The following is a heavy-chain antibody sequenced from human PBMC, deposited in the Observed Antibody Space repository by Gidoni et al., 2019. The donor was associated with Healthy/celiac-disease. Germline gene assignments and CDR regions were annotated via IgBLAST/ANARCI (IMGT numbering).Heavy chain of an antibody. J-gene: IGHJ4*02. CDR1: AFTFSSYA. Sequence: EVQLLESGGGLVQPGGYLRPSCPASAFTFSSYAMTWVRQAPGKGLEWVSAISGSGVSTYYADSVKGRFTISRDKSKNTLYLQMNSLRAEDTAVYYCAKVTRRDGSSSDYWGQGTLVTVSS. CDR3: AKVTRRDGSSSDY. D-gene: IGHD6-6*01. V-gene: IGHV3-23*01. CDR2: ISGSGVST.